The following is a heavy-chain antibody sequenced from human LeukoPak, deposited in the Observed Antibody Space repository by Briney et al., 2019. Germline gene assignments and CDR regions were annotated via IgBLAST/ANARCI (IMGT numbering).Heavy chain of an antibody. V-gene: IGHV1-69*13. Sequence: SVKVSCKASGGTFISYAISWVRQAPGQGLEWMGGIIPIFGTANYAQKFQGRVTITADESTSTAYMELSSLRSEDTAVYYCARGFDSSGYFDYWGQGTLVTVSS. CDR2: IIPIFGTA. D-gene: IGHD3-22*01. CDR1: GGTFISYA. J-gene: IGHJ4*02. CDR3: ARGFDSSGYFDY.